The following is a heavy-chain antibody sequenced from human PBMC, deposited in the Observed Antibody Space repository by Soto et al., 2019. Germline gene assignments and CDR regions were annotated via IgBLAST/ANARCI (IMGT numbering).Heavy chain of an antibody. CDR2: IYWDDDK. CDR1: GFSLSSGGVG. Sequence: QITLKESGPTLVKPTQTLTLTCTFSGFSLSSGGVGVGWIRQPPGKALEWLALIYWDDDKRYSPSLRSRLTITKDTPKNQVVLTMTMMNLVDTATYYCAHYPQIAAAGWFEVFAYWGQGALVTVSS. D-gene: IGHD6-13*01. CDR3: AHYPQIAAAGWFEVFAY. V-gene: IGHV2-5*02. J-gene: IGHJ4*02.